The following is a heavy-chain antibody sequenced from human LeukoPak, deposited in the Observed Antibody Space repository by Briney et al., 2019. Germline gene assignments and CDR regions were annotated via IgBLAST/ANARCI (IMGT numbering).Heavy chain of an antibody. CDR1: GDSISTTNSY. J-gene: IGHJ4*02. CDR3: VIMAGY. D-gene: IGHD3-16*01. CDR2: LYYSGSS. Sequence: SETLSLTCTVSGDSISTTNSYRGWIRQPPGKGLEWIGSLYYSGSSYYNPSLKSRVTLSADTSKNQFSPKLTSVTAADTAVYYCVIMAGYWGQGTLVTVSS. V-gene: IGHV4-39*01.